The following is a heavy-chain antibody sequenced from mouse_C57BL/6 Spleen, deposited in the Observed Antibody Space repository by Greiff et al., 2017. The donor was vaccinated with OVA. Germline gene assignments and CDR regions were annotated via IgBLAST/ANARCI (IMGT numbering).Heavy chain of an antibody. V-gene: IGHV1-82*01. CDR1: GYAFSSYW. Sequence: VQLQQSGPELVKPGASVKISCKASGYAFSSYWMNWVKQRPGKGLEWIGRIYPGDGDTNYNGKFKGKATLTADKSSSTAYMQLSSLTSVDSAVYFCARRGSSWYFDVWGTGTTVTVSS. CDR3: ARRGSSWYFDV. D-gene: IGHD1-3*01. J-gene: IGHJ1*03. CDR2: IYPGDGDT.